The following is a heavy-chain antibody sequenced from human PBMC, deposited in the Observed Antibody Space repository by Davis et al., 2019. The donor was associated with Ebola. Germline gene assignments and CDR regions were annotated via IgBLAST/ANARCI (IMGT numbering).Heavy chain of an antibody. CDR2: MNPNSGNT. Sequence: AASVKVSCKASGYTFTSYDINWVRQATGQGLEWMGWMNPNSGNTGYAQKFQGRVTMTRDTSTSTVYMELSSLRSEDTAVYYCARDSIRFLVSACVVWGRGTTVTVSS. CDR3: ARDSIRFLVSACVV. CDR1: GYTFTSYD. J-gene: IGHJ6*02. V-gene: IGHV1-8*01. D-gene: IGHD3-3*01.